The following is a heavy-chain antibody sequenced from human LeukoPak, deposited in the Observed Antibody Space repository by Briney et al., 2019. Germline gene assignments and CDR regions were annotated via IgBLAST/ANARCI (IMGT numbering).Heavy chain of an antibody. D-gene: IGHD3-3*01. CDR1: GFTFSSYW. CDR2: IKEDGSEK. J-gene: IGHJ4*02. V-gene: IGHV3-7*01. Sequence: GGSLRLSCVASGFTFSSYWMNWVRQAPGKGLEWVANIKEDGSEKYYVDYVKGRFTISRDNAKNSLHLQMNSLRAEDTAVYYCVRDRNTDFWSGYYTNYFDSWGQGTLVTVSS. CDR3: VRDRNTDFWSGYYTNYFDS.